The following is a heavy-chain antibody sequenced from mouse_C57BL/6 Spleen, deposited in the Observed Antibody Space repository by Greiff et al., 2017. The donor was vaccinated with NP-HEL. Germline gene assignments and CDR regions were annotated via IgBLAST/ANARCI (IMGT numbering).Heavy chain of an antibody. D-gene: IGHD2-3*01. J-gene: IGHJ1*03. Sequence: EVQLQQSGPELVKPGASVKISCKASGYTFTDYYMNWVKQSHGKSLEWIGDINPNNGGTSYNQKFKGKATLTVDKSSSTAYMELRSLTSEDSAVYYCARQRGYDGYYYWYFDVWGTGTTVTVSS. CDR1: GYTFTDYY. CDR2: INPNNGGT. V-gene: IGHV1-26*01. CDR3: ARQRGYDGYYYWYFDV.